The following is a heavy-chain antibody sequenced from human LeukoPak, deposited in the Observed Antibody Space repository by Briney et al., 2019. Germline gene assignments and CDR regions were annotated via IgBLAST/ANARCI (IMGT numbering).Heavy chain of an antibody. CDR1: GGSISSGSYY. CDR3: ARGTGSYQYYYYMDV. J-gene: IGHJ6*03. D-gene: IGHD3-10*01. Sequence: SQTLSLTCTVSGGSISSGSYYWSWIRQPAGKGLGWIGRIYTSGSTNYNPSLKSRVTISVDTSKNQFSLKLSSVTAADTAVYYCARGTGSYQYYYYMDVWGKGTTVTISS. V-gene: IGHV4-61*02. CDR2: IYTSGST.